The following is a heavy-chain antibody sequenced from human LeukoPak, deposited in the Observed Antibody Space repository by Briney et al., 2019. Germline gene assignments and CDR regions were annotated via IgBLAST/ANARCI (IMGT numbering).Heavy chain of an antibody. V-gene: IGHV1-69*05. J-gene: IGHJ5*02. CDR1: GGTFSSYA. Sequence: GASVKVSCKASGGTFSSYAISWVRQAPGQGLEWMGGIIPIFGTANYAQKLQGRVTMTTDTSTSTAYMELRSLRSDDTAVYYCARARYYYDSSGYYGNWFDPWGQGTLVTVSS. D-gene: IGHD3-22*01. CDR3: ARARYYYDSSGYYGNWFDP. CDR2: IIPIFGTA.